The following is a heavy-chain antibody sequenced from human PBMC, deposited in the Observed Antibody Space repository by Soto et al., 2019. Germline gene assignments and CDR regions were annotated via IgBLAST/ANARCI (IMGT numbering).Heavy chain of an antibody. Sequence: QVHLVQSGAEVKKPGSSVKVSCKASGGTFSNYAITWVRQAPGQGLEWLGRIIPIFGSVTFAQKFQGRITLTAHDATXXVYMELSSLRSDDTAVYYCAKDGGKDGYFGNWFDPWGQGTQVTVSS. J-gene: IGHJ5*02. D-gene: IGHD5-12*01. CDR3: AKDGGKDGYFGNWFDP. V-gene: IGHV1-69*15. CDR1: GGTFSNYA. CDR2: IIPIFGSV.